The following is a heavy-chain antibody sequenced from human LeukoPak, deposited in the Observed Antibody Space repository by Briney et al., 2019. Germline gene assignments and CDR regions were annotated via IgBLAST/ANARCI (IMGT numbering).Heavy chain of an antibody. CDR2: IKPDGSDK. CDR3: ARDLDY. J-gene: IGHJ4*02. V-gene: IGHV3-7*04. CDR1: GFTFSSYW. Sequence: GGSLRLSCVASGFTFSSYWMTWVRQAPGKGLEWVATIKPDGSDKYYVDSMKGRSTISRDNAKNSVSLQMNSLRVEDTAVYYCARDLDYWGRGTLVTVPS.